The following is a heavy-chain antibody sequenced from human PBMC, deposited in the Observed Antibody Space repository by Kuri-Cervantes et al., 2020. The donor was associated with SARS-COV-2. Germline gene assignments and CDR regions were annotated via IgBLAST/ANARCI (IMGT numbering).Heavy chain of an antibody. CDR1: GYTFTSYG. V-gene: IGHV1-18*01. J-gene: IGHJ5*02. D-gene: IGHD2-2*01. Sequence: ASVKVSCKASGYTFTSYGISWVRQAPGQGLEWMGWISAYNGNTSYAQKLQGRVTMTTDTSTSTAYMELRSLRSDDTAVYYCARDSIPTLGYCSSTSCYVPYNWFDPWGQGTLVTVSS. CDR3: ARDSIPTLGYCSSTSCYVPYNWFDP. CDR2: ISAYNGNT.